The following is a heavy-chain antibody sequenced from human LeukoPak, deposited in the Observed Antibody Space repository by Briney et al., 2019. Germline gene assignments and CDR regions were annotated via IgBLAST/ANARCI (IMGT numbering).Heavy chain of an antibody. J-gene: IGHJ4*02. D-gene: IGHD5-18*01. Sequence: GGSLRLSCAASGFTFSSYWMSWVRQAPGKGLEWVANIKQDGSEKYYVDSVKGRFTISRDSAKKSLYLQMNSLRAEDTAVYYCARVGEDTAMVTDYYFDYWGQGTLVTVSS. CDR3: ARVGEDTAMVTDYYFDY. CDR2: IKQDGSEK. CDR1: GFTFSSYW. V-gene: IGHV3-7*01.